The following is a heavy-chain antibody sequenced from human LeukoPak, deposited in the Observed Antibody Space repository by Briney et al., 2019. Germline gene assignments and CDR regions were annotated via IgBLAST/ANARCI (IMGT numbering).Heavy chain of an antibody. CDR2: IYSGGST. CDR3: ASSYDSGYDLGGEPYYYYMDV. V-gene: IGHV3-66*01. Sequence: GGSLRLSCSASGFTFSNYSISWVRQAPGKGLEWVSVIYSGGSTYYADSVKGRFTISRDNSKNTLYLQMNSLRAEDTAVYYCASSYDSGYDLGGEPYYYYMDVWGKGTTVTISS. D-gene: IGHD5-12*01. CDR1: GFTFSNYS. J-gene: IGHJ6*03.